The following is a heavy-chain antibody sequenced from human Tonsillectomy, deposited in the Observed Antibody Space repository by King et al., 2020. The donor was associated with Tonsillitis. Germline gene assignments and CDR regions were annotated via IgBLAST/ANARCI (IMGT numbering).Heavy chain of an antibody. V-gene: IGHV1-69-2*01. Sequence: QLVQSGTEVKKPGATVKLSCKVSGYTFTDSYIHWVQQAPGKGLDWMGLVDPEDGETIYTEKFQGRVTITADTSTGTAYMELSSLRSDDTAVYYCATNFMAKPFDSWGQGTLVIVSS. J-gene: IGHJ4*02. CDR2: VDPEDGET. CDR1: GYTFTDSY. CDR3: ATNFMAKPFDS. D-gene: IGHD3-10*01.